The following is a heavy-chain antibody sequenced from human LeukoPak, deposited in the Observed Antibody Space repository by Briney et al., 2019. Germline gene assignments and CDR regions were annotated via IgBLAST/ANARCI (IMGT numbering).Heavy chain of an antibody. CDR2: VSGGGEST. CDR1: GFAFSRYA. Sequence: GGSLRLSCEASGFAFSRYAMSWVRHPPGRGLEWVSSVSGGGESTFYAASVKRRFTISRDNSKNTVYLQMNSLRAEDTAPYYCVKDLGDDYENAFDFWGQGTLVTVSS. D-gene: IGHD4-17*01. J-gene: IGHJ3*01. CDR3: VKDLGDDYENAFDF. V-gene: IGHV3-23*01.